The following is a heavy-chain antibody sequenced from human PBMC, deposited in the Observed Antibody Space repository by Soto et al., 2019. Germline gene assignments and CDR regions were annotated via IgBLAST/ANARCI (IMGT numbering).Heavy chain of an antibody. J-gene: IGHJ1*01. CDR2: TSYDGSDK. CDR1: GFTFRSYV. D-gene: IGHD3-16*01. CDR3: ARWGTTGGLDV. V-gene: IGHV3-30*19. Sequence: QVQLVESGGGVVQPGTSLRVSCVGSGFTFRSYVIHWVRQAPGKGLEWVALTSYDGSDKYYGDSVRGRFTISRDNSSKTVDLQMDSLRLEDTALYYCARWGTTGGLDVWGQGTLVSVSS.